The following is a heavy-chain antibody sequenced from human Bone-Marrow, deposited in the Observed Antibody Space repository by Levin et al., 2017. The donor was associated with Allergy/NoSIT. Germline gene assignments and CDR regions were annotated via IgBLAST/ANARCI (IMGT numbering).Heavy chain of an antibody. CDR1: GGTFSSYA. V-gene: IGHV1-69*13. J-gene: IGHJ6*02. CDR2: IIPIFGTA. D-gene: IGHD2-15*01. CDR3: ARVTVVVAATGYYGMDV. Sequence: SVKVSCKASGGTFSSYAISWVRQAPGQGLEWMGGIIPIFGTANYAQKFQGRVTITADESTSTAYMELSSLRSEDTAVYYCARVTVVVAATGYYGMDVWGQGTTVTVSS.